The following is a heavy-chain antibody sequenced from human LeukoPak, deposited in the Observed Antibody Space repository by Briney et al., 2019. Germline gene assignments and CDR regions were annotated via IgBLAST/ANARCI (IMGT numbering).Heavy chain of an antibody. Sequence: GASVKVSCKASGGTFSSYAISWVRQAPGQGLEWMGGIIPIFGTANYAQKFQGRVMITADKSTGTAYMELSSLRSEDTAVYYCARGPGSGSYFFDYWGQGTLVTVSS. J-gene: IGHJ4*02. CDR1: GGTFSSYA. D-gene: IGHD3-10*01. V-gene: IGHV1-69*06. CDR3: ARGPGSGSYFFDY. CDR2: IIPIFGTA.